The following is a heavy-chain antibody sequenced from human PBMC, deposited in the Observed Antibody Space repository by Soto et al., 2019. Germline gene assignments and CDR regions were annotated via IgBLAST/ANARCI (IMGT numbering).Heavy chain of an antibody. V-gene: IGHV1-18*01. CDR2: ISAYNGNT. D-gene: IGHD3-22*01. Sequence: QVQLVQSGAEVKKPGASVKVSCKASGYSFTSYGISWVRQAPGQGLEWMGWISAYNGNTIYAQKFQARVTMTTDTSTKTAYMELRSLRSDDTAVYYCARETYHYDSSGYFGLDVWGQGTTVTVSS. CDR3: ARETYHYDSSGYFGLDV. CDR1: GYSFTSYG. J-gene: IGHJ6*02.